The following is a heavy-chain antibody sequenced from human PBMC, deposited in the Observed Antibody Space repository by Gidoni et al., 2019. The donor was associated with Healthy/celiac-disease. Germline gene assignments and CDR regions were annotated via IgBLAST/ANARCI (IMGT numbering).Heavy chain of an antibody. CDR3: VKATGFVVPAAIGLAWPTHNWFDP. CDR1: GFTFSSYA. CDR2: ISSNGGST. J-gene: IGHJ5*02. V-gene: IGHV3-64D*08. D-gene: IGHD2-2*01. Sequence: EVQLVESGGGLVQPGGSLRLSCSASGFTFSSYAMHWVRPAPGKGLEYVSAISSNGGSTYYADSVKGRFTISRDNSKNTLYLQMSSLRAEDTAVYYCVKATGFVVPAAIGLAWPTHNWFDPWGQGTLVTVSS.